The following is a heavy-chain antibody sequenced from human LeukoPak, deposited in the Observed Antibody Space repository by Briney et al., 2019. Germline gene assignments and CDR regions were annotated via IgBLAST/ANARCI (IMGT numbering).Heavy chain of an antibody. CDR1: GFTFSSYE. CDR2: ISSDSSTI. CDR3: ARDPGSSGWYLFDY. D-gene: IGHD6-19*01. Sequence: GGSLRLSCAASGFTFSSYEMNWVRQAPGKGLEWVSYISSDSSTIKYADSVKGRFTISRDNAKYSLYLQMNSLRAEDTALYYCARDPGSSGWYLFDYWGQGTLVTVSS. V-gene: IGHV3-48*03. J-gene: IGHJ4*02.